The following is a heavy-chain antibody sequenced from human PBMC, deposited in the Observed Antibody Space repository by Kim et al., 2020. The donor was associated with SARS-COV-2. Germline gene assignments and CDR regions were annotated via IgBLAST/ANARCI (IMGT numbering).Heavy chain of an antibody. CDR1: GYTFTGYY. D-gene: IGHD3-22*01. CDR2: INPNSGAT. J-gene: IGHJ6*02. CDR3: ARETHYYDSSGYYPRRYGMDV. V-gene: IGHV1-2*04. Sequence: ASVKVSCKASGYTFTGYYMHWVRQAPGQGLEWMGWINPNSGATNYAQKFQGWVTMTRDTSITTAYMELSRLRSDDTAVYYCARETHYYDSSGYYPRRYGMDVWGQGSKVTVSS.